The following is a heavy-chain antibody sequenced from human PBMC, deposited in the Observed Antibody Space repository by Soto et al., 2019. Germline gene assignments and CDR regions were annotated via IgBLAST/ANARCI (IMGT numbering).Heavy chain of an antibody. CDR3: ASVLARGSWFDP. D-gene: IGHD3-10*01. CDR2: IYYSGST. V-gene: IGHV4-61*08. J-gene: IGHJ5*02. Sequence: SETLSLTCSVSGDSVSRSAYYWSWIRQPPGKGLEWIGYIYYSGSTNYNPSLKSRVTISVDTSKNQFSLKLSSVTAADTAVYYCASVLARGSWFDPWGQGTLVNVS. CDR1: GDSVSRSAYY.